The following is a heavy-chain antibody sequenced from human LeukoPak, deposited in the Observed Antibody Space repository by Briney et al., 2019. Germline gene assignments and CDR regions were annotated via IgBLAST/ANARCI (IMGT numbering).Heavy chain of an antibody. CDR1: GYTFTSYG. D-gene: IGHD2-8*01. CDR3: ARVSVGYCTNGVRSNWFDP. Sequence: GASVKVSCKASGYTFTSYGISWVRQAPGQGLEWMGWISAYNGNTNYAQKLQGRVTMTTDTSTSTAYMELRSLRSDDTAVYYCARVSVGYCTNGVRSNWFDPWGQGTLVTVSS. CDR2: ISAYNGNT. J-gene: IGHJ5*02. V-gene: IGHV1-18*01.